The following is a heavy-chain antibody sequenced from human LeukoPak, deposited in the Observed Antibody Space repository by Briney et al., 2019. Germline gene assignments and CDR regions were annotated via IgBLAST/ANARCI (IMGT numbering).Heavy chain of an antibody. CDR2: INHSGST. CDR3: ARARAGHFDY. CDR1: GGSFSGYY. V-gene: IGHV4-34*01. Sequence: SETLSLTCAVYGGSFSGYYWSWIRQPPGKGLEWIGEINHSGSTNYNPSLKSRVTISVDTSKNQFSLKLGSVTAADTAVYYCARARAGHFDYWGQGTLVTVSS. J-gene: IGHJ4*02.